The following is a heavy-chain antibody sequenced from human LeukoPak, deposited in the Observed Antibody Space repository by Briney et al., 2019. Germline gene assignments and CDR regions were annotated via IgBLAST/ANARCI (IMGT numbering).Heavy chain of an antibody. CDR2: IKQDGSEK. D-gene: IGHD2-2*01. J-gene: IGHJ5*02. CDR1: GFTFSGYW. Sequence: GGSLRLSCAASGFTFSGYWMSWVRQAPGKGLEWVANIKQDGSEKYYVDSVKGRFTISRDNAKNSLYLQMNSLRAEDTAVYYCARDDCSSISCYHNWFDPWGQGTLVTVSS. V-gene: IGHV3-7*01. CDR3: ARDDCSSISCYHNWFDP.